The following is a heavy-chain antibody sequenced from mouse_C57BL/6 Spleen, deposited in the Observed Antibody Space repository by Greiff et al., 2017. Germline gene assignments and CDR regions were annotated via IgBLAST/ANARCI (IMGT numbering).Heavy chain of an antibody. V-gene: IGHV1-50*01. CDR3: ARNPWFAY. Sequence: VQLQQPGAELVKPGASVKLSCKASGYTFTSYWMQWVKQRPGQGLEWIGEIDPSDSYTNYNQKFKGKATLTVDTSSSTAYMQLSSLTSEDSAVYYCARNPWFAYWGQGTLVTVSA. CDR1: GYTFTSYW. CDR2: IDPSDSYT. J-gene: IGHJ3*01.